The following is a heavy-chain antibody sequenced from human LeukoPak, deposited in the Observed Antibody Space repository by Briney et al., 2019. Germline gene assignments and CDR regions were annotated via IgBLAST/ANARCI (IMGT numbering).Heavy chain of an antibody. D-gene: IGHD6-6*01. CDR3: ARGLRYSSSKFHY. Sequence: GASVKVSCKVSGYTLTELSMHWVRQAPGKGLEWMGWMNPNSGNTGYAQKFQGRVTMTRNTSISTAYMELSSLRSEDTAVYYCARGLRYSSSKFHYWGQGTLVTVSS. V-gene: IGHV1-8*01. J-gene: IGHJ4*02. CDR2: MNPNSGNT. CDR1: GYTLTELS.